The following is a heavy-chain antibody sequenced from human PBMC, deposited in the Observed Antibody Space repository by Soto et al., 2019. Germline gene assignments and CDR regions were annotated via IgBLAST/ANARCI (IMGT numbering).Heavy chain of an antibody. Sequence: EVQLLESGGGLVQPGGSLRLSCAASGFTFSSYAMSWVRQAPGKGLEWVSIISGSGGITYYADSVKGRFTISRDNSKNTLYLQMNSLRAEDTAVYSCAKSPDCSTTTCYGYYYYMDVWGKGTTVTVSS. CDR3: AKSPDCSTTTCYGYYYYMDV. CDR1: GFTFSSYA. J-gene: IGHJ6*03. CDR2: ISGSGGIT. D-gene: IGHD2-2*01. V-gene: IGHV3-23*01.